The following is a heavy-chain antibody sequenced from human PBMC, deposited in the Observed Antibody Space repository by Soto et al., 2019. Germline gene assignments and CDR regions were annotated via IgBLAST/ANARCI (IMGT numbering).Heavy chain of an antibody. V-gene: IGHV3-7*01. Sequence: GGSLRLSCEASGFIFSNYWMSWVRQAPGKGLEWVANIKQDGSEKKYMDSVKGRFTISRDNAKNSLSLQMNSLRAEDTAVYYCARDLLFYDFWPGYPVLFDSWGQGTWVIVSS. CDR2: IKQDGSEK. CDR3: ARDLLFYDFWPGYPVLFDS. J-gene: IGHJ4*02. D-gene: IGHD3-3*01. CDR1: GFIFSNYW.